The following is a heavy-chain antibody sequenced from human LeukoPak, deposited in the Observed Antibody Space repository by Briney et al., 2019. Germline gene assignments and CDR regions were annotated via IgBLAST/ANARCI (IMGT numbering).Heavy chain of an antibody. D-gene: IGHD2-15*01. J-gene: IGHJ4*02. CDR2: IYTSGST. V-gene: IGHV4-61*02. CDR1: GGSISSGSYY. CDR3: VKENCSGGSCYPDY. Sequence: SQTLSLTCTASGGSISSGSYYWGWIRQPAGKGLEWIVRIYTSGSTNYNPSLKSRVTISVDTSKNQFSLKLSAVTAADTAVYYCVKENCSGGSCYPDYWGQGTLVTVSS.